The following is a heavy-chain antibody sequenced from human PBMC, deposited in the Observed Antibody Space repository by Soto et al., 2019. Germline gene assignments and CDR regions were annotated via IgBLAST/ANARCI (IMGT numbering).Heavy chain of an antibody. Sequence: ASVKVSCKASGYTFTSYGISWVRQAPGQGLEWMGWINSNTGGTNYAQKFQGKVTMTRDRSISTAYMELNSLTSDDTAVYYCARGGYQLLYYFDYWGQGTLVTVSS. CDR3: ARGGYQLLYYFDY. V-gene: IGHV1-2*02. CDR2: INSNTGGT. J-gene: IGHJ4*02. D-gene: IGHD2-2*02. CDR1: GYTFTSYG.